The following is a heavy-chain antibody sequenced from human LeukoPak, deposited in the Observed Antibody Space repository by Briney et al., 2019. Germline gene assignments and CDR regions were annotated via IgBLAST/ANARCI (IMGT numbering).Heavy chain of an antibody. CDR3: ASQGIAAAGTWVDNY. CDR2: IWYDGSNK. CDR1: GFTFSSYG. J-gene: IGHJ4*02. Sequence: GGSLRLSCAASGFTFSSYGMHWVRQAPGKGLEWVAVIWYDGSNKYYADSVKGRFTISRDNSKNTLYLQMNSLRAEDTAVYYCASQGIAAAGTWVDNYWGQGTLVTVSS. D-gene: IGHD6-13*01. V-gene: IGHV3-33*01.